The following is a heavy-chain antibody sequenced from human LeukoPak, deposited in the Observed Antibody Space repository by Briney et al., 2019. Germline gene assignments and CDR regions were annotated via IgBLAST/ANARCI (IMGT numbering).Heavy chain of an antibody. CDR1: GFTFSTHG. CDR3: AKEGDYYGSGSYRDGFDI. J-gene: IGHJ3*02. D-gene: IGHD3-10*01. V-gene: IGHV3-30*02. Sequence: GGSLRLSCAASGFTFSTHGMHWVRQAPGKGLEWVAFIRYGGINKYYADSVKGRFTISRDSFKNTLYLQMNSLRPEDTAVYYCAKEGDYYGSGSYRDGFDIWGQGTRATVSS. CDR2: IRYGGINK.